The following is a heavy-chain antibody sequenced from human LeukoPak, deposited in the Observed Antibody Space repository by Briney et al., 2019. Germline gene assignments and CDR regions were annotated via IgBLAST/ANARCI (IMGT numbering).Heavy chain of an antibody. J-gene: IGHJ4*02. V-gene: IGHV5-10-1*01. CDR2: IDPSDSYT. Sequence: PGESLLISCQGSAYSFTSYWISWVRQMPGKGLEWMGRIDPSDSYTNYSPSFQARVTISADKSISTAYLQWASLKASDTAMYYCASLEMATDYWGQGTLVTVSS. CDR3: ASLEMATDY. CDR1: AYSFTSYW. D-gene: IGHD5-24*01.